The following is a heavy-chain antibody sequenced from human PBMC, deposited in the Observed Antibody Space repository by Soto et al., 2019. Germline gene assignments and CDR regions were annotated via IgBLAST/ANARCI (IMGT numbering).Heavy chain of an antibody. J-gene: IGHJ1*01. Sequence: QVQLQESGPGLVKPSETLSLTCTVSGGSISSYYWSWIRQPPGKGLEWIGYIYYSGSTNYNPSLKSRVTISVDTSKNQFSLKLSSVPAADTAVYYCARKEGSGWYSYFQHWGQGTLVTVSS. CDR1: GGSISSYY. V-gene: IGHV4-59*01. CDR2: IYYSGST. D-gene: IGHD6-19*01. CDR3: ARKEGSGWYSYFQH.